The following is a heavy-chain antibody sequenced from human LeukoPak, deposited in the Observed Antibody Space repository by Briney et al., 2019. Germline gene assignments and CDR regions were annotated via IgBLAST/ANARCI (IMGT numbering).Heavy chain of an antibody. CDR2: ISGSGGTT. J-gene: IGHJ3*02. CDR1: GFTFSSYA. CDR3: AKDRYGSSWNDAFDI. D-gene: IGHD6-13*01. V-gene: IGHV3-23*01. Sequence: GGSLRLSCAASGFTFSSYAMSWVRQAPGKGLEWVSAISGSGGTTYYAGSVKGRFTISRDNSKNTLSLQMNSLRAEDTAVYYCAKDRYGSSWNDAFDIWGQGTMVTVSS.